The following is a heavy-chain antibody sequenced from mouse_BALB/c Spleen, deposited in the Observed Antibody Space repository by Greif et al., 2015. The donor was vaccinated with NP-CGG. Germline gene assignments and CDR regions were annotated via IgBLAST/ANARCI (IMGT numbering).Heavy chain of an antibody. Sequence: EVQLQESGAELVKPGASVKLSCTASGFNIKDTYMHWVKQRPEQGLEWIGRIDPANGNTKYDPKFQGKATITADTSSNTAYLQLSSLTSEDTAVYYCALYYGGSPFDYWGQGTTLTVSS. D-gene: IGHD1-1*01. J-gene: IGHJ2*01. CDR1: GFNIKDTY. CDR3: ALYYGGSPFDY. V-gene: IGHV14-3*02. CDR2: IDPANGNT.